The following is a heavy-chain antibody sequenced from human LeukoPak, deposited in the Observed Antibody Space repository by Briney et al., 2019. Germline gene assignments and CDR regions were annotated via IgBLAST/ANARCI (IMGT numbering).Heavy chain of an antibody. D-gene: IGHD3-10*01. CDR2: ISGSGGGT. CDR3: AKRGVVIRVILIGFHKEAYYFDS. J-gene: IGHJ4*02. CDR1: GITLSNYG. V-gene: IGHV3-23*01. Sequence: PGGSLRLSCAVSGITLSNYGMSGVRRAPGKGLEGVAGISGSGGGTYYADSVKGRFTISRDNPKNTLYLQMNSLRAEDTAVYFWAKRGVVIRVILIGFHKEAYYFDSWGQGALVTVS.